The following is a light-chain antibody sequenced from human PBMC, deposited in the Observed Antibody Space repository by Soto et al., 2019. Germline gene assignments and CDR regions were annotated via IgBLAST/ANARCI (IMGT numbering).Light chain of an antibody. V-gene: IGKV1-27*01. Sequence: DIQMTQSPYSLSGSVGDSVTITCRASQGISNYLAWYQQRPGKAPTLLIYAASTLQSGVPSRFSGSGSGTDFTLTISSLQPEDVATYYCQRYNNAPRTFGQGTKVEIK. CDR3: QRYNNAPRT. CDR1: QGISNY. CDR2: AAS. J-gene: IGKJ1*01.